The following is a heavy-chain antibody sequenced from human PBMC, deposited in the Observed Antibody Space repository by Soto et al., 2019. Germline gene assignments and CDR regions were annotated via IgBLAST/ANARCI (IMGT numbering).Heavy chain of an antibody. J-gene: IGHJ6*02. D-gene: IGHD1-1*01. Sequence: EVQLVQSGAEVKKPGESLRISCKGSGYSFTSYWISWVRQMPGKGLEWMGRIDPSDSYTNYSPSFQGHVTISADKSISTAYLQWSSLKASDTAMYYCARSGLNERPYYYYYGMDVWGQGTTVTVSS. V-gene: IGHV5-10-1*03. CDR1: GYSFTSYW. CDR3: ARSGLNERPYYYYYGMDV. CDR2: IDPSDSYT.